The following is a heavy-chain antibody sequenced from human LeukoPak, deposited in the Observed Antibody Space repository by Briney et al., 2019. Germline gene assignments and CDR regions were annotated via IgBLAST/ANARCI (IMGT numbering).Heavy chain of an antibody. CDR2: IKPDGSDK. V-gene: IGHV3-7*03. J-gene: IGHJ4*02. Sequence: GGSLRLSCAASGFTFSSYWISWVRRAPGKGLEWVANIKPDGSDKYYVDSVKGRFTMSRDNAMHSVYLHMNSLRAEDTAVYYCATIYCSGGNCHYFEYWGQGTLVTVSS. CDR1: GFTFSSYW. CDR3: ATIYCSGGNCHYFEY. D-gene: IGHD2-15*01.